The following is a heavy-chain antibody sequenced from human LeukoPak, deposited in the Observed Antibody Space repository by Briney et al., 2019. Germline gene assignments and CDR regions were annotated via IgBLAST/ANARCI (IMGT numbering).Heavy chain of an antibody. Sequence: PGGSLRLSCAASGFTFSSYAISWVRQAPGKGLEWVSATSGSGGSTNYADSVKGRFTISRDNSKNTLYLQMNSLRAEATAVYYCAKDYCSGGSCYSSNYWGQGTLVTVSS. CDR2: TSGSGGST. V-gene: IGHV3-23*01. CDR3: AKDYCSGGSCYSSNY. D-gene: IGHD2-15*01. CDR1: GFTFSSYA. J-gene: IGHJ4*02.